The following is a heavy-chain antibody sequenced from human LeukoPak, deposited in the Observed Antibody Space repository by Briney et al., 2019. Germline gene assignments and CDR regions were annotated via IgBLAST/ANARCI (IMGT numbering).Heavy chain of an antibody. J-gene: IGHJ4*02. CDR3: ARDSFVGAADY. Sequence: PGGSLRLSCAASEFIFSGYWVNWVRQAPGKGLEWVANIKQDGSEKQYVDSVRGRFTISRDNAKNSLYLQMNSLRVEDTAVYYCARDSFVGAADYWGQGTLVTVSS. V-gene: IGHV3-7*01. CDR2: IKQDGSEK. D-gene: IGHD6-13*01. CDR1: EFIFSGYW.